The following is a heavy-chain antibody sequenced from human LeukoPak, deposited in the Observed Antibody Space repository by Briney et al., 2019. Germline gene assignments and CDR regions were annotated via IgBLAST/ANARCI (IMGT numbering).Heavy chain of an antibody. J-gene: IGHJ5*02. V-gene: IGHV1-2*02. CDR1: GYTFTGYY. Sequence: ASVKVSCKASGYTFTGYYMHWVRQAPGQGLEWMGWINPNSGGTNYAQKFQGRVTMTRDSSISTAYMELSRLRSDDTAVYYCARGGNPIQLTFDPWGQGTLVTVSS. D-gene: IGHD5-18*01. CDR2: INPNSGGT. CDR3: ARGGNPIQLTFDP.